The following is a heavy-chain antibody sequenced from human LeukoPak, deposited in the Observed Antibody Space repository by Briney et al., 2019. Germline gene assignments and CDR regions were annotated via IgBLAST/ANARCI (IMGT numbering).Heavy chain of an antibody. CDR3: ARGSGSYPSPTFDY. CDR2: ISAHNGNT. V-gene: IGHV1-18*01. D-gene: IGHD1-26*01. CDR1: GYTFTSYG. J-gene: IGHJ4*02. Sequence: ASVKVSCKASGYTFTSYGISWVRQAPGQGLEWMGWISAHNGNTNYAQKLQGRVTMTTDTSTSTAYMELRSLRSDDTAVYYCARGSGSYPSPTFDYWGQGTLVTVSS.